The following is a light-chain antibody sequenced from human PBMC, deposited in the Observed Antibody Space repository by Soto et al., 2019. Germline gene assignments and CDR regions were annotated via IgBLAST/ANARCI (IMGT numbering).Light chain of an antibody. V-gene: IGLV1-40*01. CDR3: LSYTTSSTFV. CDR1: SANIGAAYN. Sequence: QSVLTQPPSVSGAPGQRVTISCTGSSANIGAAYNVDWYQQLPGTAPKLIVFQVSFRPSAVSDRFSGSKSDNTASLTISGLQTEDEADYYCLSYTTSSTFVFGTGTKVTVL. J-gene: IGLJ1*01. CDR2: QVS.